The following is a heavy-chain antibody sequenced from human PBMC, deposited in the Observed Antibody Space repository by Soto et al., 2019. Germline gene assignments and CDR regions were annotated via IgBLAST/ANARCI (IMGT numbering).Heavy chain of an antibody. J-gene: IGHJ4*02. CDR2: ISGGGGST. Sequence: SGVSLRLSCAASGFTFSSYAMSWVRHAPGKGLEWVSAISGGGGSTYYADSVKGRFTISRDNSKNTLYLQMNSLRAEDTAVYYCAKERQWLATGGDYWGQGTLVTVSS. V-gene: IGHV3-23*01. CDR1: GFTFSSYA. D-gene: IGHD6-19*01. CDR3: AKERQWLATGGDY.